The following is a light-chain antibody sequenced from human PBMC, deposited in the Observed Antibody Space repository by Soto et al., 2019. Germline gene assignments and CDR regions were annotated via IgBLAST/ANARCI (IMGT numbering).Light chain of an antibody. CDR1: QTVRNNY. Sequence: EIVLTQSPGTLSLSPGERATLSCRASQTVRNNYLAWYQQKPGQAPRILIYAASSRATGVPDRFSGSGSGTDFSLTISRLEPEDFAVYYCQQYDTSPRTFGQGTKGDIK. J-gene: IGKJ1*01. CDR2: AAS. CDR3: QQYDTSPRT. V-gene: IGKV3-20*01.